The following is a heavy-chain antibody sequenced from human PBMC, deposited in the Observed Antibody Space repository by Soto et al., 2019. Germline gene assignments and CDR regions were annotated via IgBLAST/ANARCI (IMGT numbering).Heavy chain of an antibody. J-gene: IGHJ4*02. CDR2: INHSGST. D-gene: IGHD2-2*01. CDR1: GGSFSGYY. CDR3: ARARALAPIVVVQAAMRDFDY. V-gene: IGHV4-34*01. Sequence: QVQLQQWGAGLLKPSETLSLTCAVYGGSFSGYYWSWIRTPPGKGLEGIVAINHSGSTNYNPSLMSRVAISVDTSKNQFSLKLSSVTAADTAVYYCARARALAPIVVVQAAMRDFDYWGQGTLVTVSS.